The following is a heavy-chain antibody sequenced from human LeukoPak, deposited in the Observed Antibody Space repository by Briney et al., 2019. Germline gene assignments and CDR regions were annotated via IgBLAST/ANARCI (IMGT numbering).Heavy chain of an antibody. D-gene: IGHD3-22*01. CDR3: ANYYDSSGYYALDM. CDR1: GFTFSRYW. J-gene: IGHJ3*02. CDR2: INEDGSEK. Sequence: PGGSLRLFCAASGFTFSRYWMSWVRQAPGKGLEWVANINEDGSEKNYVDSVKGRFTISRDNAKNSLYLEMNSLTAEDTAVYYCANYYDSSGYYALDMWGQGTMVTVSP. V-gene: IGHV3-7*01.